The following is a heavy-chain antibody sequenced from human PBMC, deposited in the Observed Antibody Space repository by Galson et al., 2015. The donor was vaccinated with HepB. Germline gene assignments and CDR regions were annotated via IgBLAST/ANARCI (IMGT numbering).Heavy chain of an antibody. Sequence: SVKVSCKASGYTFTDYVVNWVRQAPGQGLEWMGWMNTNTGKPTYAPGFAGRFVFSLDTSVTTAYLQISSLETDGTAVYYCARSPLRFLDWLPYYDYYYMDVWGEGTTVTVSS. V-gene: IGHV7-4-1*02. CDR3: ARSPLRFLDWLPYYDYYYMDV. J-gene: IGHJ6*03. CDR1: GYTFTDYV. CDR2: MNTNTGKP. D-gene: IGHD3-3*01.